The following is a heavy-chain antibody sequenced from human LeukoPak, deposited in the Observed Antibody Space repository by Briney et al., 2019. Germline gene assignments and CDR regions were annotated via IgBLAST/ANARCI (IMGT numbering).Heavy chain of an antibody. D-gene: IGHD6-19*01. CDR3: ARDRRYSSGWYDY. V-gene: IGHV3-74*01. CDR1: GFTFSHYW. CDR2: INSDGSST. Sequence: PGGSLRLSCAASGFTFSHYWMHWVRQAPGKGLVWVSRINSDGSSTSYADSVKGRFTISRDNAKNTLYLQMNSLRAEDTAVYYCARDRRYSSGWYDYWGQGTLVTVSS. J-gene: IGHJ4*02.